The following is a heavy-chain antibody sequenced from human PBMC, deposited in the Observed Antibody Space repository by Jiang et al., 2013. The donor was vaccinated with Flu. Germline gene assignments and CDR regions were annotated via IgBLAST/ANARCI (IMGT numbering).Heavy chain of an antibody. Sequence: SCAASGFTFSSYAMHWVRQALGKGLEWVAVISYDGSNKYYADSVKGRFTISRDNSKNTLYLQMNSLRAEDTAVYYCARDNFRGVTPAGYYGMDVWGQGTTVTVSS. CDR1: GFTFSSYA. V-gene: IGHV3-30-3*01. CDR2: ISYDGSNK. D-gene: IGHD3-10*01. J-gene: IGHJ6*02. CDR3: ARDNFRGVTPAGYYGMDV.